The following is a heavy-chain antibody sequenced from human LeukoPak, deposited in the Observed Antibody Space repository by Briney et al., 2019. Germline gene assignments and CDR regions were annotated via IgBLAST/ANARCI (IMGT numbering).Heavy chain of an antibody. V-gene: IGHV3-48*01. CDR3: ARASNPWLQLS. CDR2: ISGTSTTI. J-gene: IGHJ4*02. Sequence: PGGSLRLSCAGSGFRFSSYRMNWVRRSPGKGLEWVSFISGTSTTIDYADSVKGRFTISRDNAQNSLYLRMNSLRAEDTAVYYCARASNPWLQLSWGQGTLVTVSS. CDR1: GFRFSSYR. D-gene: IGHD5-24*01.